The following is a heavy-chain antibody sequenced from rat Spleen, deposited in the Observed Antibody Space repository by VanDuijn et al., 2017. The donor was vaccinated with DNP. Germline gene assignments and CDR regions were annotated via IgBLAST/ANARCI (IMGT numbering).Heavy chain of an antibody. CDR2: INSAGST. D-gene: IGHD1-4*01. CDR3: ARWPGYNPPYAMDA. J-gene: IGHJ4*01. Sequence: EVQLHESGPGLVKPSQSLSLTCSVTGYSITSGYRWNWIRKFPGNKLEWMGYINSAGSTNYIPSLKSRISITRDTSKNQFFLQVKSVTTDDTATYYCARWPGYNPPYAMDAWGQGTSVTVSS. CDR1: GYSITSGYR. V-gene: IGHV3-3*01.